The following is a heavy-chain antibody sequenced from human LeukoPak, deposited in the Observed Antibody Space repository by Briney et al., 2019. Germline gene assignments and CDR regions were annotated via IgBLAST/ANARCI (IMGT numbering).Heavy chain of an antibody. D-gene: IGHD2-21*02. CDR2: INSNSGST. Sequence: ASSKVFCKASGYTFIGCYMHGLLQPPGQELQGMVRINSNSGSTNYSHQYQGRVTMTRDTSTSTAYIMLSRLRSDDTAVYYCARESEVGILAYCGGDCALGAFDIWGQGTMVTVSS. CDR3: ARESEVGILAYCGGDCALGAFDI. CDR1: GYTFIGCY. V-gene: IGHV1-2*06. J-gene: IGHJ3*02.